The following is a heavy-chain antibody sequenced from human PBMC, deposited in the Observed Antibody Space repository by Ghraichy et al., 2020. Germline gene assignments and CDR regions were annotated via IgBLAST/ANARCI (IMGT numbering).Heavy chain of an antibody. V-gene: IGHV4-59*01. D-gene: IGHD3-22*01. CDR1: GGSISNYY. Sequence: SETLSLTCTVSGGSISNYYWNWIRQPPGKGLEWVGYVSYSGNTNYHPSLKSRVTISVDTSKNQFSLKLRSVTAADTAVYYCARGGYYDSSGYYPDYWGQGTLVTVSS. J-gene: IGHJ4*02. CDR2: VSYSGNT. CDR3: ARGGYYDSSGYYPDY.